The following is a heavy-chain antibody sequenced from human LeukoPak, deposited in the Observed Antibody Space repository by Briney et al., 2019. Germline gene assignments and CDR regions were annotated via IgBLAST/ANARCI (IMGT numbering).Heavy chain of an antibody. V-gene: IGHV5-51*01. CDR2: IYPGDSDT. Sequence: GESLKISCKGSGYSFTSYWIGWVRQMPGKGLEWMGIIYPGDSDTRYSPSFQGQVTISADKSISTAYLQWSSLKASDTAMYYCARRSVLRYFDWLSPCDYWGQGTLVTVSS. CDR1: GYSFTSYW. D-gene: IGHD3-9*01. CDR3: ARRSVLRYFDWLSPCDY. J-gene: IGHJ4*02.